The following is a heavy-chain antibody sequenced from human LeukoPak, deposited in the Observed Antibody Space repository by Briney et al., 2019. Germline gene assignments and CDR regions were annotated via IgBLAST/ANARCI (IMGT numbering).Heavy chain of an antibody. D-gene: IGHD3-22*01. J-gene: IGHJ4*02. CDR3: ARVGGDYYDSSGYYFDY. Sequence: GGSLRLSCAASGFTFSRYIMNWVRQAPGKGLEWVSSISSSGNIIYYADSVRGRFTISRDNAKNSLYLQMNSLRAEDTAVYYCARVGGDYYDSSGYYFDYWGQGTLVTVSS. CDR2: ISSSGNII. CDR1: GFTFSRYI. V-gene: IGHV3-21*01.